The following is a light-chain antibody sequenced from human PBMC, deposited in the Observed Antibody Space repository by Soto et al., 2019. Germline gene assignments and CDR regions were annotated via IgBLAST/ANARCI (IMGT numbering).Light chain of an antibody. CDR2: EVS. Sequence: QSVLTQPPSASGSPGQSVTISFTGTSSDIGVYNYVSWYQQHPGKAPKLMIYEVSKRPSGVPDRFSGSKSGNTASLTVSGLQAEDEADYYCSSYAGSNNLYVFGTGTKVTVL. CDR1: SSDIGVYNY. V-gene: IGLV2-8*01. J-gene: IGLJ1*01. CDR3: SSYAGSNNLYV.